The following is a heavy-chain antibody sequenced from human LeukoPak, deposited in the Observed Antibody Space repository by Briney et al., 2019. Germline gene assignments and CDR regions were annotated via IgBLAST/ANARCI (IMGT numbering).Heavy chain of an antibody. CDR2: ISYDGSNK. CDR1: GFTFSSYG. D-gene: IGHD4-17*01. Sequence: PGGSLRLSCAASGFTFSSYGMHWVRQAPGKGLEWVAVISYDGSNKYYADSVKGRFTISRDNFKNTLYLQMNSLRAEDTAVYYCAKGPTVTTEFDYWGQGTLVTVSS. CDR3: AKGPTVTTEFDY. J-gene: IGHJ4*02. V-gene: IGHV3-30*18.